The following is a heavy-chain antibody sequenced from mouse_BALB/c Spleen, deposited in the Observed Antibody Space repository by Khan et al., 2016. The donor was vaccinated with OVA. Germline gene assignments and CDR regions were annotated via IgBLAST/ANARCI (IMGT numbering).Heavy chain of an antibody. Sequence: QVQLQQSGAELARPGASVKLSCKASGYSFTDYYINWVKQGTGQGLEWIVEISPGSGDTYYNQRFKGKATLTADTSSITAYMQRSSLTSTDSSVDFYARRNYFGYTFAYWGQGTLVTVSA. CDR1: GYSFTDYY. J-gene: IGHJ3*01. CDR3: ARRNYFGYTFAY. D-gene: IGHD1-2*01. V-gene: IGHV1-77*01. CDR2: ISPGSGDT.